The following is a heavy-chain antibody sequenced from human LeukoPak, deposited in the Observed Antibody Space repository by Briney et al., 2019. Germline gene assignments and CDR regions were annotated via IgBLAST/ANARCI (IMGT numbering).Heavy chain of an antibody. V-gene: IGHV3-74*01. CDR3: AREATVTIRPNY. CDR2: IDVDGSTT. J-gene: IGHJ4*02. CDR1: GFTFSSYW. Sequence: PGGSLRLSCAATGFTFSSYWMHWVRQVPGKGLVWVSRIDVDGSTTLYADSVKGRFTISRDNAKNTLYLQMNSLRAEDTAVYYCAREATVTIRPNYWGQGTLVTVSS. D-gene: IGHD4-11*01.